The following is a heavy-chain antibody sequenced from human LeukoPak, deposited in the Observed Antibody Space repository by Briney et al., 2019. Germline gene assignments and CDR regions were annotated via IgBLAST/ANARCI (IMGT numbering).Heavy chain of an antibody. D-gene: IGHD2-2*02. Sequence: PSETLSLTCTVSGGSISSGGYYWSWIRQHPGKGLEWIGYIYYSGSTYSNPSLKSRVTISVDTSKNQFSLNLSSVTAADTAVYYCARYRSSTNCYKGGFDPWGQGTLVTASS. V-gene: IGHV4-31*03. J-gene: IGHJ5*02. CDR3: ARYRSSTNCYKGGFDP. CDR2: IYYSGST. CDR1: GGSISSGGYY.